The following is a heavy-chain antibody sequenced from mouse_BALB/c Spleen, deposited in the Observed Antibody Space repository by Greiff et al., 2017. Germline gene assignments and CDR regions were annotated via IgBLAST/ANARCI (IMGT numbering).Heavy chain of an antibody. V-gene: IGHV5-6-5*01. CDR2: ISSGGST. CDR3: ARGGTTVVAFYWYFDV. D-gene: IGHD1-1*01. Sequence: EVQVVESGGGLVKPGGSLKLSCAASGFTLSSYAMSWVRQTPERRLEWVASISSGGSTYYPDSVKGRFTISRDNARNILYLQMSSLRSEDTAMYCCARGGTTVVAFYWYFDVWGAGTTVTVSS. J-gene: IGHJ1*01. CDR1: GFTLSSYA.